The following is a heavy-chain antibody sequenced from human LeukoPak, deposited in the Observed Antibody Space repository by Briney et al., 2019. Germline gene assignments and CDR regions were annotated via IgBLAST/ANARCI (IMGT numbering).Heavy chain of an antibody. CDR2: ISESGDNT. V-gene: IGHV3-23*01. CDR1: GFTFSNYP. J-gene: IGHJ4*02. Sequence: GGSLRLSCAASGFTFSNYPMRWVRQAPGKGLECVSVISESGDNTYYADSVKGRFTVSRDNSKNTLYLQMNSLRTEDTALYYCAKTGWSFPFDYWGQGTLVTVSS. D-gene: IGHD1-1*01. CDR3: AKTGWSFPFDY.